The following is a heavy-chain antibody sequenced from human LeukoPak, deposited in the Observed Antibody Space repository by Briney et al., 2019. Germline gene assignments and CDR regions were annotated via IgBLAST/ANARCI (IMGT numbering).Heavy chain of an antibody. CDR3: AGVRYDSSGYRPENWFDP. CDR1: GGTFSSYA. CDR2: IIPIFGTA. Sequence: ASVKVSCKASGGTFSSYAISWVRQAPGQGLEWMGRIIPIFGTANYAQKFQGRVTITADESTSTAYMELSSLRSEDTAVYYCAGVRYDSSGYRPENWFDPWGQGTLVTVSS. D-gene: IGHD3-22*01. J-gene: IGHJ5*02. V-gene: IGHV1-69*15.